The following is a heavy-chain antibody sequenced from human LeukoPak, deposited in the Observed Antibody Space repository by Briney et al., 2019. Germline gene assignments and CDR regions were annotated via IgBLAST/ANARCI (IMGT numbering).Heavy chain of an antibody. CDR1: GFTFSNYA. J-gene: IGHJ3*02. D-gene: IGHD7-27*01. CDR3: AKDFVGTLPDAVDI. V-gene: IGHV3-23*01. Sequence: GGSLRLSCAASGFTFSNYAMNWVRQVPGKGLVWVSGVRGNGDGTKYADSVKGRFTISRDNSKDTLFLQMDSLRVEDTAIYYCAKDFVGTLPDAVDIWGRGTMVTVSS. CDR2: VRGNGDGT.